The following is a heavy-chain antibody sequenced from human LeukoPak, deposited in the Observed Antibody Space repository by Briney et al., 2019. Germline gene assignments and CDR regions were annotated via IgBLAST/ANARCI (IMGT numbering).Heavy chain of an antibody. V-gene: IGHV4-39*01. CDR3: ASLRPPIVGSTLLDY. J-gene: IGHJ4*02. D-gene: IGHD1-26*01. CDR2: IYSTGSA. Sequence: SETLSLTCSVSGDSISSSTYYWGWIRQPPGRGLEWIGSIYSTGSAYYNPSLKSRVTISVDTSKNQFSLKFRSVTAADTSVYYCASLRPPIVGSTLLDYWGQGTLVTVSS. CDR1: GDSISSSTYY.